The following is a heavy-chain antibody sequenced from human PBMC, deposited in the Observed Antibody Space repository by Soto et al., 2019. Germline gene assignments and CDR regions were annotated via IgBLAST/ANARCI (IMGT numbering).Heavy chain of an antibody. V-gene: IGHV3-30-3*01. CDR1: GFTFSSYA. D-gene: IGHD3-9*01. J-gene: IGHJ6*02. CDR2: ISYDGGNK. Sequence: GGSLRLSCAASGFTFSSYAMHWVRQAPGKGLEWVALISYDGGNKYYADSVKGRFTISRDNSKNTLYLQMNSLRAEDTAEYYCARVLRYFDTPYGMDVWGQGTTVTVSS. CDR3: ARVLRYFDTPYGMDV.